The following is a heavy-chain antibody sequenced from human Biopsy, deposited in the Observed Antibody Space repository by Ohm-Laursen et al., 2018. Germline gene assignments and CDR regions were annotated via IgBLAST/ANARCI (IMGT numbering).Heavy chain of an antibody. J-gene: IGHJ4*02. CDR3: AKDYRDSRGIFGIVVVRPLDY. V-gene: IGHV3-21*01. CDR2: ISASSSYI. Sequence: GSLRLSCAASGVTLSGYSMNWVRQAPGKGLEWVSSISASSSYIYYADSVKGRFTISRDNSKNTLYLQMNSLRAEDTAVYYCAKDYRDSRGIFGIVVVRPLDYWGQGSLVTVSS. CDR1: GVTLSGYS. D-gene: IGHD3-22*01.